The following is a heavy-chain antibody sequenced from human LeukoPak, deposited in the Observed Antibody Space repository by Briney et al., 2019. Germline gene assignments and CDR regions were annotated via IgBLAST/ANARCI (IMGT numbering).Heavy chain of an antibody. CDR2: IFYSGST. V-gene: IGHV4-4*02. CDR3: AKSNGYGLVDI. J-gene: IGHJ3*02. Sequence: SETLSLTCAVSGGSISSSNWWSWVRQPPGKGLEWIGNIFYSGSTYYSPSLKSRVTISLDTSRNQFSLKLTSVTAADTAVYYCAKSNGYGLVDIWGQGTMVTVSS. D-gene: IGHD3-10*01. CDR1: GGSISSSNW.